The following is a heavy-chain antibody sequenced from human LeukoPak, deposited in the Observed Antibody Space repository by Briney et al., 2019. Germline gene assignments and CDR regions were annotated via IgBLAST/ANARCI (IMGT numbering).Heavy chain of an antibody. D-gene: IGHD3-10*01. CDR3: AKAITSRLPVAFDI. CDR1: GFTFSNYA. Sequence: QPGGSLRLSCAASGFTFSNYAMSWVRQAPGKGLEWVSGISGSGGSTYYADSVKGRFTISRDNSKNTLDLQMNSLRAEDTAVYYCAKAITSRLPVAFDIWGQGTMVTVSS. CDR2: ISGSGGST. J-gene: IGHJ3*02. V-gene: IGHV3-23*01.